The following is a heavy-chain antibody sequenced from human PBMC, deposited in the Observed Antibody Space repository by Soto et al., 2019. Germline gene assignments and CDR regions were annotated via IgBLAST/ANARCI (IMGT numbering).Heavy chain of an antibody. D-gene: IGHD2-2*01. CDR2: ISYDGSNK. CDR1: GFTFSSYG. CDR3: AKYLKSRSYHPGGMDV. J-gene: IGHJ6*02. Sequence: QVQLVESGGGVVQPGRSLRLSCAVSGFTFSSYGMHWVRQAPGKGLEWVAVISYDGSNKYYADSVKGRFTISRDNSKNTMYLQMNSLRAEDTAVYYCAKYLKSRSYHPGGMDVWGQGTTVTVSS. V-gene: IGHV3-30*18.